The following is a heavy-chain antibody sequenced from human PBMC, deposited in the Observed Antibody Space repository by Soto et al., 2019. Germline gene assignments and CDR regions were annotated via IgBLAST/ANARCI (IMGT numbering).Heavy chain of an antibody. CDR2: IIPIFGTA. CDR3: ARHGGYCTNGVCPRWFDP. D-gene: IGHD2-8*01. V-gene: IGHV1-69*12. Sequence: QVQLVQSGAEVKKPGSSVKVSCKASGGTFSSYAISWVRQAPGQGLEWMGGIIPIFGTANYAQKFQGRVTITADESTSTAYMELSSLRSEDTAVYYCARHGGYCTNGVCPRWFDPWGQGTLVTVSS. CDR1: GGTFSSYA. J-gene: IGHJ5*02.